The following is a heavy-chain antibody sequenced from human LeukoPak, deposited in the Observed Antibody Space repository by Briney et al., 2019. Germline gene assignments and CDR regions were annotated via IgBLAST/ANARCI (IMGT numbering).Heavy chain of an antibody. D-gene: IGHD2-15*01. J-gene: IGHJ4*02. Sequence: SLRLSCATSAFTFTSYSMNWGSQSPRPQLESVSYNSSRSRTIYYADSVKGRFTIYRDNDKHSLYLQMNSLRAEDTAVYYCARVPGLILSPAYWRQGTLVTDCS. V-gene: IGHV3-48*04. CDR1: AFTFTSYS. CDR3: ARVPGLILSPAY. CDR2: NSSRSRTI.